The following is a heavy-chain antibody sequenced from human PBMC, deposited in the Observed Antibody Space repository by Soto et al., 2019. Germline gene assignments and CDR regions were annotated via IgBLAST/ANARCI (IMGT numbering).Heavy chain of an antibody. V-gene: IGHV1-69*06. D-gene: IGHD2-2*01. CDR3: ARGAIVVVPAAKGLSGMDV. J-gene: IGHJ6*02. CDR2: IIPIFGTA. CDR1: GGTFSSYA. Sequence: SVKVSCKASGGTFSSYAINWVRQAPGQGLEWMGGIIPIFGTANYAQKFQGRVTITADKPTSTAYMELSSLRSEDTAVYYCARGAIVVVPAAKGLSGMDVWGQGTTVTVSS.